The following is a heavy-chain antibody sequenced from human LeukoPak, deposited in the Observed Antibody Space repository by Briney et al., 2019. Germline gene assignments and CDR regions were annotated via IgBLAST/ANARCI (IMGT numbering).Heavy chain of an antibody. CDR1: GFAFSDYY. Sequence: GRSLRLSCTVSGFAFSDYYMSWVRQAPGKGLDWVSYISSSGSMLHYADSVKGRFTISRDNAKNLLFLQMNSLRAEDTAVYYCARMNYVSTGWGAPFDYWGQGTLVTVSS. V-gene: IGHV3-11*04. J-gene: IGHJ4*02. D-gene: IGHD1-7*01. CDR3: ARMNYVSTGWGAPFDY. CDR2: ISSSGSML.